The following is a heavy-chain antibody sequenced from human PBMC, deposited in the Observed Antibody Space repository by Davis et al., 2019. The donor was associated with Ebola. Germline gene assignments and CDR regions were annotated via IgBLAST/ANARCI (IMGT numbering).Heavy chain of an antibody. Sequence: GESLKISCAGSGFTFSDYYMSWIRQAPGKGLEWVSYISGSSSYTSYADSVKGRFTISRDNAKNSLYLQMNSLRAEDTAVYYCARLFWSGLALNYYYGMDVWGKGTTVTVSS. D-gene: IGHD3-3*01. CDR3: ARLFWSGLALNYYYGMDV. V-gene: IGHV3-11*06. J-gene: IGHJ6*04. CDR1: GFTFSDYY. CDR2: ISGSSSYT.